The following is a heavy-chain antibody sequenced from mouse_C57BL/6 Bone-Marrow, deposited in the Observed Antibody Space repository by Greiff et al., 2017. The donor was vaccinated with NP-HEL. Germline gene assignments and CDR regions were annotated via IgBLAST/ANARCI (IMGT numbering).Heavy chain of an antibody. CDR3: ARSVLRAMDY. CDR2: IYPSDSET. V-gene: IGHV1-61*01. J-gene: IGHJ4*01. Sequence: QVQLQQPGAELVRPGSSVKLSCKASGYTFTSYWMDWVKQRPGQGLEWIGNIYPSDSETHYNQKFKDKATLTVDKSSSTAYMQLSSLTSEDSAVYYCARSVLRAMDYWGQGTSVTVSS. D-gene: IGHD1-1*01. CDR1: GYTFTSYW.